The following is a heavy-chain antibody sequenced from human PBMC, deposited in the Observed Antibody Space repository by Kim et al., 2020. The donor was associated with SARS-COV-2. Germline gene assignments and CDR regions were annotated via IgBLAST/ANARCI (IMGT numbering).Heavy chain of an antibody. CDR3: AVVPAANDYYGMDV. Sequence: SVKVSCKASGGTFSSYAISWVRQAPGQGLEWMGGIIPIFGTANYAQKFQGRVTITADESTSTAYMELSSLRSEDTAVYYCAVVPAANDYYGMDVWGQGTTVTVSS. CDR1: GGTFSSYA. V-gene: IGHV1-69*13. J-gene: IGHJ6*02. D-gene: IGHD2-2*01. CDR2: IIPIFGTA.